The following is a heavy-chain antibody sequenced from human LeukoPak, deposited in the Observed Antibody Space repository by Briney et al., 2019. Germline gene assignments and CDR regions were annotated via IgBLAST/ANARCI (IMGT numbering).Heavy chain of an antibody. CDR3: ARGTVAGPYFDF. D-gene: IGHD6-19*01. CDR2: IYHSGST. J-gene: IGHJ4*02. Sequence: PSETLSLTCTVSGASISSYYWSWIRQPPGKGLEWIGYIYHSGSTNYNPSLKSRVTTSADTSKNQFSLKLSSVTAADTAVYYCARGTVAGPYFDFWGQGILVTVSS. CDR1: GASISSYY. V-gene: IGHV4-59*01.